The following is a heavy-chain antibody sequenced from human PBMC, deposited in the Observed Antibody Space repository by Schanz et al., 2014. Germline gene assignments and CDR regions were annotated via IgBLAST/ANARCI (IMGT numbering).Heavy chain of an antibody. CDR1: GYSFTTYF. Sequence: QVHLMQSGAEAKKPGASVKVSCKAFGYSFTTYFIHWVRLAPGQGFEWMGLISPSGGSTSYAQKFQGGVNMTREPSTGTGFMELSGLTSEDTAGYYWGRGGGAYPQKYGMDVWGQGTTVTVSS. CDR3: GRGGGAYPQKYGMDV. CDR2: ISPSGGST. D-gene: IGHD3-16*01. V-gene: IGHV1-46*01. J-gene: IGHJ6*02.